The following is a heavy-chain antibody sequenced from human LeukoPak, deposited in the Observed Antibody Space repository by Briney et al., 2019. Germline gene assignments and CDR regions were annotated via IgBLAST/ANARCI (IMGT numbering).Heavy chain of an antibody. CDR1: GYTLTYYY. J-gene: IGHJ3*02. CDR2: INANNDGS. CDR3: ARKRGVGVDTNAFDM. Sequence: ASVQVSCKASGYTLTYYYLHWVRQAPGQGLEWMGWINANNDGSVYAQKFQGRVTMTRDTSINTAYMELSRLRSDDTAVYYCARKRGVGVDTNAFDMWGQGTMVTVSS. D-gene: IGHD3-3*01. V-gene: IGHV1-2*02.